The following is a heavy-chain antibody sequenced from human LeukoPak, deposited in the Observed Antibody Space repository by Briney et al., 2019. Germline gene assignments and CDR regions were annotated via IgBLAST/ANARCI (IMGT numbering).Heavy chain of an antibody. Sequence: GASVKVSCKASGGTFSSYAISWVRQAPGQGLEWMGWISAYNGNTNYAQKLQGRVTMTTDTSTSTAYMELRSLRSDDTAVYYCARGRDYDFWSGYLGGSWFDPWGQGTLVTVSS. D-gene: IGHD3-3*01. CDR1: GGTFSSYA. V-gene: IGHV1-18*01. CDR2: ISAYNGNT. CDR3: ARGRDYDFWSGYLGGSWFDP. J-gene: IGHJ5*02.